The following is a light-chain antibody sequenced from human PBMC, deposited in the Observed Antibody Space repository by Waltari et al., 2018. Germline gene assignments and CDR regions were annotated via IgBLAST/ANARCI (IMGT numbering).Light chain of an antibody. CDR1: SSAIGPYNS. J-gene: IGLJ1*01. Sequence: QSALPQPRPVSGPPGQSVTIPCPGTSSAIGPYNSVSWYQHHPGKAPKLIIYDVNKRPSGVPDRFSGSRSGYTASLTISGLQTADEADFYCCAYVGTSALYVFGTGTKVTVL. CDR3: CAYVGTSALYV. V-gene: IGLV2-11*01. CDR2: DVN.